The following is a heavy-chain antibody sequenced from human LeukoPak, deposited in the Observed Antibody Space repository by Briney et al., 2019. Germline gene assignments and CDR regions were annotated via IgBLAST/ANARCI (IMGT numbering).Heavy chain of an antibody. CDR2: ISSSSSYI. J-gene: IGHJ4*02. CDR1: GFTFSSYS. V-gene: IGHV3-21*01. Sequence: GGSLRLSCAASGFTFSSYSMNWARQAPGRGLEWVSSISSSSSYIYYADSVKGRFTISRDNAKNSLYLQMNSLRAEDTAVYYCARDGVREDIVVVPASSYFDYWGQGTLVTVSS. D-gene: IGHD2-2*01. CDR3: ARDGVREDIVVVPASSYFDY.